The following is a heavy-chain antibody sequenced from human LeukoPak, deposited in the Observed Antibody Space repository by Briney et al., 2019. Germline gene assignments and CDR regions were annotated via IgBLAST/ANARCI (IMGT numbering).Heavy chain of an antibody. CDR1: GASITSYY. J-gene: IGHJ3*02. D-gene: IGHD5-24*01. CDR2: IYYSGST. CDR3: AGRLWRRDGYNLSAFDI. Sequence: PSETLSLTCTVSGASITSYYWNWIRQPPGKGLEWIGYIYYSGSTNYNPSLKSRVTISVDTSKNQFSLKLSSVTAADTAVYYCAGRLWRRDGYNLSAFDIWGQGTMVTVSS. V-gene: IGHV4-59*01.